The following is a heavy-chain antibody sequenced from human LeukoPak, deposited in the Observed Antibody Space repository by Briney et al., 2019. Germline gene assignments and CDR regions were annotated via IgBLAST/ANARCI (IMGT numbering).Heavy chain of an antibody. Sequence: GGSLRLSCAASGFTFSSYGMHWVRQAPGKGLEWVAFIRYDGSNKYYADSVKGRFTISRDNSKNTLYLQMNSLRAEDTAVYYCGGYTDSRFGRRGGHDAFDIWGQGTMVTVSS. CDR1: GFTFSSYG. CDR2: IRYDGSNK. D-gene: IGHD5-12*01. J-gene: IGHJ3*02. CDR3: GGYTDSRFGRRGGHDAFDI. V-gene: IGHV3-30*02.